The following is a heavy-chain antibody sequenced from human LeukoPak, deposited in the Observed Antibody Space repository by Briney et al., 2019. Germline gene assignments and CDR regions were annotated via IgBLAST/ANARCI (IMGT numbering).Heavy chain of an antibody. Sequence: TSETLSLTCTVSGGSISSYYWSWIRQPPGKGLEWIGYIYCSGSTYYNPSLKSRVTISVDTSKNQFSLKLSSVTAADTAVYYCASPGTRGYSSGWYAYWGQGTLVTVSS. J-gene: IGHJ4*02. CDR1: GGSISSYY. V-gene: IGHV4-59*01. CDR3: ASPGTRGYSSGWYAY. CDR2: IYCSGST. D-gene: IGHD6-19*01.